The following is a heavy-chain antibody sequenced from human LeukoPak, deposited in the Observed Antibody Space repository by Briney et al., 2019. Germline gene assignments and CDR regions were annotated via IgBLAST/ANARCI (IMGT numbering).Heavy chain of an antibody. CDR1: GFTFSAYA. CDR2: IIWSGGAA. D-gene: IGHD3-16*01. Sequence: GGSLRLSCVASGFTFSAYAMSWVRQAPGKGLEWVSSIIWSGGAAYYADSVKGRFTTSRDNAKNTLFLHMNSLRAEDTGVYYCARDNLEWGSVFDYWGQGTLVTVSS. J-gene: IGHJ4*02. CDR3: ARDNLEWGSVFDY. V-gene: IGHV3-23*01.